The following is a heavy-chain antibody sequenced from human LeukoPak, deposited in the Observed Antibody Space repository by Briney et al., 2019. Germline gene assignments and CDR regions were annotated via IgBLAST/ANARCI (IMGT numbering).Heavy chain of an antibody. CDR1: GGTFSSYA. Sequence: ASVKVSCKASGGTFSSYAISWVRQAPGQGLEWMGGFIPIFGTANYAQKFQGRVTITTDESTSTAYMELSSLRSEDTAVYYCARDGGCKLRGDAFDIWGQGTMVTVSS. D-gene: IGHD2-15*01. V-gene: IGHV1-69*05. J-gene: IGHJ3*02. CDR2: FIPIFGTA. CDR3: ARDGGCKLRGDAFDI.